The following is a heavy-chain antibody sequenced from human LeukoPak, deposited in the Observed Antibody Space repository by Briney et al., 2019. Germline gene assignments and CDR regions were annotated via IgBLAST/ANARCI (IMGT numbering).Heavy chain of an antibody. V-gene: IGHV1-2*06. CDR2: INPNSGGT. Sequence: ASVKVSCKASGYAFTGYYMHWVRQAPGQGLEWMGRINPNSGGTNYAQKFQGRVTMTRDTSISTAYMELSRLRSDDTAVYYCAILGFGGREGSFDYWGQGTLVTVSS. CDR3: AILGFGGREGSFDY. CDR1: GYAFTGYY. J-gene: IGHJ4*02. D-gene: IGHD3-10*01.